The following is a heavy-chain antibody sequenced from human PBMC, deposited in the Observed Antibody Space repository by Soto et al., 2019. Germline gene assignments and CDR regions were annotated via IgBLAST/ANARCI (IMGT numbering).Heavy chain of an antibody. CDR2: VNDGWGA. V-gene: IGHV4-59*08. D-gene: IGHD3-10*01. CDR1: GASISNYY. J-gene: IGHJ6*02. CDR3: VRQGFGALHGLVDV. Sequence: QVHLQQSGPGLVKPSETLSLSCTISGASISNYYWSWIRQVPGKGMEWIGYVNDGWGAAYNPSLRRRVAVSLDTSKRLLSLRLTSVTATDTAVYYFVRQGFGALHGLVDVCGQGTTVTVSS.